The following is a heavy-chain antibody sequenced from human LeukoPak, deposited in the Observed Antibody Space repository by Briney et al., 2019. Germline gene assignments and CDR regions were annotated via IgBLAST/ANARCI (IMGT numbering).Heavy chain of an antibody. CDR3: ARGITMVRGASPYYNWFDP. CDR2: ISGYNGHT. CDR1: GYTFTGYY. Sequence: VASVKVSCKASGYTFTGYYMHWVRQAPGQGLEWMGWISGYNGHTHYVQNLQGRVIMTTDTSTSTAYMELRSLRYDDTAVYYCARGITMVRGASPYYNWFDPWGQGTLVTVSS. V-gene: IGHV1-18*04. D-gene: IGHD3-10*01. J-gene: IGHJ5*02.